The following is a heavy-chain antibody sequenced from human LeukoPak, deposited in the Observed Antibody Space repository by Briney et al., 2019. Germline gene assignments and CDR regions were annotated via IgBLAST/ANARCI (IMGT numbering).Heavy chain of an antibody. CDR3: ARLKPNYYDSSGPVAGYFDY. CDR2: ISAYNGNT. Sequence: ASVKVSCKASGYTFTSYGISWVRQAPGQGLEWMGWISAYNGNTNYAQKLQGRVTMTTDTSTSTAYMELRSLRSDDTAVYYCARLKPNYYDSSGPVAGYFDYWGQGTLVTVSS. J-gene: IGHJ4*02. V-gene: IGHV1-18*01. CDR1: GYTFTSYG. D-gene: IGHD3-22*01.